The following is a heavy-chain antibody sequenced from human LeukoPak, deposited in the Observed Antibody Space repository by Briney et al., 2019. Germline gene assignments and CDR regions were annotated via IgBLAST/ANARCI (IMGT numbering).Heavy chain of an antibody. V-gene: IGHV3-53*01. Sequence: GGSLRLSCAASGFTVSSNYMSWVRQAPGKGLEWVSVIYSGGSTYYADSVKGRFTISRDNSKNTLYLQMNSLRAEDTAVYYCARETRGSYSLDYWGQGTQVTVSS. CDR2: IYSGGST. D-gene: IGHD1-26*01. CDR1: GFTVSSNY. J-gene: IGHJ4*02. CDR3: ARETRGSYSLDY.